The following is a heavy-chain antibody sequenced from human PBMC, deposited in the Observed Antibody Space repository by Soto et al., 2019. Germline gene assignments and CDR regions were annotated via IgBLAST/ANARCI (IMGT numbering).Heavy chain of an antibody. V-gene: IGHV3-30*18. CDR1: GFTYRTNG. D-gene: IGHD6-6*01. CDR2: ISNNGINK. CDR3: AKVIRADSTSSNFYYYSGLDV. J-gene: IGHJ6*02. Sequence: GGSLRRSCAASGFTYRTNGIHWVRHASDKRLESLAVISNNGINKYYADSVKGRFTISRDNSRDTLFLQMNSLRGEDTAIYYCAKVIRADSTSSNFYYYSGLDVWGQGTTVTVSS.